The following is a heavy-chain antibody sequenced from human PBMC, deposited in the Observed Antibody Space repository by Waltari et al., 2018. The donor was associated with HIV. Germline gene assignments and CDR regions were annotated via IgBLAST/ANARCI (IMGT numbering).Heavy chain of an antibody. CDR3: ARDHMGSYWYYFDY. CDR2: IKQDGSEK. CDR1: GFTFSSYW. J-gene: IGHJ4*02. D-gene: IGHD1-26*01. V-gene: IGHV3-7*01. Sequence: EVQLVESGGGLVQPGGSLRLSCAASGFTFSSYWMSWVRQAPGKGLEWVANIKQDGSEKYYVDSVKGRFTISRDNAKNSLYLQMNSLRAEDTAVYYCARDHMGSYWYYFDYWGQGTLVTVSS.